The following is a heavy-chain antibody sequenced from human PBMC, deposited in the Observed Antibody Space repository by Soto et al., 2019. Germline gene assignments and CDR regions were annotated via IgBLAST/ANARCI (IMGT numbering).Heavy chain of an antibody. V-gene: IGHV3-30-3*01. Sequence: GSLRLSCAASGFTFSSYAMHWVRQAPGKGLEWVAVISYDGSNKYYADSVKGRFTISRDNSKNTLYLQMNSLRAEDTAVYYCARDLGVVRGVINYFDYWGQGTLVTVSS. D-gene: IGHD3-10*01. CDR2: ISYDGSNK. CDR3: ARDLGVVRGVINYFDY. CDR1: GFTFSSYA. J-gene: IGHJ4*02.